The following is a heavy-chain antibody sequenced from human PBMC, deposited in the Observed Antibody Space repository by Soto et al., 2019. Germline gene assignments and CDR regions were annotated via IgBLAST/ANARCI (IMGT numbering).Heavy chain of an antibody. Sequence: QVQLVQSGAEVKKPGSSVKVSCKAPGGTFSSYAISWVRQAPGQGLEWMGGIIPIFGTANYAQKFQGSVTITADESTSTGYMELSSLRSEDTAVYYCARSQGGSSSLDIYYYYFYGMDVWGKGTTVTVSS. CDR1: GGTFSSYA. J-gene: IGHJ6*04. CDR3: ARSQGGSSSLDIYYYYFYGMDV. D-gene: IGHD2-15*01. CDR2: IIPIFGTA. V-gene: IGHV1-69*01.